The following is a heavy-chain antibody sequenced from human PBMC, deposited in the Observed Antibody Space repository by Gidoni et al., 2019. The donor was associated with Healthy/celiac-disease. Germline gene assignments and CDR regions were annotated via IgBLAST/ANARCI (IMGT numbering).Heavy chain of an antibody. CDR3: ARDHQLWFGELLFPWFDP. Sequence: EVQLVESGGGLVKPGGSLRRSCAASGFTFSSYSMNWVRQAPGKGLEWVSSISSSSSYIYYADSVKGRFTISRDNAKNSLYLQMNSLRAEDTAVYYCARDHQLWFGELLFPWFDPWGQGTLVTVSS. V-gene: IGHV3-21*01. J-gene: IGHJ5*02. D-gene: IGHD3-10*01. CDR2: ISSSSSYI. CDR1: GFTFSSYS.